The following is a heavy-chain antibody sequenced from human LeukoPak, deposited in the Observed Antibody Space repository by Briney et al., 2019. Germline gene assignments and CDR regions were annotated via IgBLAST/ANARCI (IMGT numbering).Heavy chain of an antibody. CDR2: INWNGGST. CDR1: GFTFDDYG. Sequence: GGSLRLSCAASGFTFDDYGMSWVRQAPGKGLEWVSGINWNGGSTGYADSVKGRFTISRDNAKNSLYLQMNSLRAEDTAVYYCAKGRDGYNLEYFDYWGQGTLVTVSS. D-gene: IGHD5-24*01. V-gene: IGHV3-20*04. J-gene: IGHJ4*02. CDR3: AKGRDGYNLEYFDY.